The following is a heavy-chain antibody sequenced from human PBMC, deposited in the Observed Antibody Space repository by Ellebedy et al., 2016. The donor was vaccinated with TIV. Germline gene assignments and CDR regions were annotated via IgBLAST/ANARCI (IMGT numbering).Heavy chain of an antibody. J-gene: IGHJ4*02. CDR2: ISGSGGST. V-gene: IGHV3-23*01. Sequence: GESLKISCAASGFPFSSYAMSWVRQAPGKGLEWVSAISGSGGSTYYADSVKGRFTISRDNSKNTLYLQMNSLRAEDTAVYYCSRHTDHALDYWGQGALVTVSS. CDR1: GFPFSSYA. CDR3: SRHTDHALDY. D-gene: IGHD1-14*01.